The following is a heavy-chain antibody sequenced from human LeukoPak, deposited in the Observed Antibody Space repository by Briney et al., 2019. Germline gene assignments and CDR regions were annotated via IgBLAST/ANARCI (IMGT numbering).Heavy chain of an antibody. CDR1: GGTFSSYA. CDR2: IIAILGIA. Sequence: SVNVSCKASGGTFSSYAISWVRQAPGQGLEWMGRIIAILGIANYAQKFQGRVTITADKSTSTAYMELSSLRSEDTAVYYCARDYAVVYSSGWAFDYWGQGTLVTVSS. V-gene: IGHV1-69*10. J-gene: IGHJ4*02. D-gene: IGHD6-19*01. CDR3: ARDYAVVYSSGWAFDY.